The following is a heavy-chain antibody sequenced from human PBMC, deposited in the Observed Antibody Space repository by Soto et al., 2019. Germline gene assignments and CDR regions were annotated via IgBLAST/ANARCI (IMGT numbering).Heavy chain of an antibody. CDR3: ARTPDH. CDR1: GGSISSGGYY. D-gene: IGHD2-15*01. V-gene: IGHV4-31*03. J-gene: IGHJ4*02. CDR2: IYYSGST. Sequence: QVQLQESGPGLVKPSQTLSLTCTVSGGSISSGGYYWSWIRQHPGKGLEWIGYIYYSGSTSYNPSLNRRGTISADTSKHQLPMKLSSVTAATKAVYYCARTPDHWGQGTLVTVSS.